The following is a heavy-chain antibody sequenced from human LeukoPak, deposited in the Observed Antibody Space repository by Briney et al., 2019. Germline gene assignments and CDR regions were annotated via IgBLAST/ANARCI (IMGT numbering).Heavy chain of an antibody. CDR1: GFTFSSYV. V-gene: IGHV3-23*01. CDR2: ISNSGGST. J-gene: IGHJ3*02. CDR3: AKDLLAVRAFDI. Sequence: GGSLRLSCAASGFTFSSYVMSWVRQAPGKGLEWVSSISNSGGSTYYADSVKGRFTISRDNSKNTLYLQMNSLRAEDTAVYYCAKDLLAVRAFDIWGQGTMVTVSS. D-gene: IGHD6-19*01.